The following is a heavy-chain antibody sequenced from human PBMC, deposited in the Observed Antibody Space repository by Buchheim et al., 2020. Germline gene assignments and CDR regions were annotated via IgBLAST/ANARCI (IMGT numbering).Heavy chain of an antibody. CDR1: GFTFSSYG. CDR3: AREAEYYYDSGGYPEYFQH. Sequence: QVQLVESGGGVVQPGRSLRLSCAASGFTFSSYGMHWVRQAPGKGLEWVAVIWFDGSNKYYADSVKGRFTISRDNSKNTLYLQMNSLRAEDAAVYYCAREAEYYYDSGGYPEYFQHWGQGTL. V-gene: IGHV3-33*01. J-gene: IGHJ1*01. D-gene: IGHD3-22*01. CDR2: IWFDGSNK.